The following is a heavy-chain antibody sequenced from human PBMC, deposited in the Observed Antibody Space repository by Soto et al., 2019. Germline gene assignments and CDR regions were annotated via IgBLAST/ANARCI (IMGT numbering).Heavy chain of an antibody. V-gene: IGHV1-3*05. CDR1: GYTFNGYA. Sequence: QVQLVQSGAEEKKPGASVKVSCKASGYTFNGYAMHWVRQAPRQRLEWMGWINAGNGNTKYSQKFQGRVTITRDTSASTAYMELSSLRSEDTAVYYCARAVAVPADFDYWGQGTLVTVSS. CDR3: ARAVAVPADFDY. D-gene: IGHD6-19*01. J-gene: IGHJ4*02. CDR2: INAGNGNT.